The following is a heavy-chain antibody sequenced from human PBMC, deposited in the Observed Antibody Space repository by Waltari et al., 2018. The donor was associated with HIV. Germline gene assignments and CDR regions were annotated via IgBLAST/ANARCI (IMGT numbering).Heavy chain of an antibody. CDR1: GFTFSSYA. Sequence: EVQLLESGGGLVQPGGSLRLSCAASGFTFSSYAMSWVRQAPGKGLEWVSAISGSGGSTYYADSVKGRFTISRDNSKNTLYLQMNSLRAEDTAVYYCAKGGYSYGSNDFGFDYWGQGTLVTVSS. CDR3: AKGGYSYGSNDFGFDY. CDR2: ISGSGGST. J-gene: IGHJ4*02. V-gene: IGHV3-23*01. D-gene: IGHD5-18*01.